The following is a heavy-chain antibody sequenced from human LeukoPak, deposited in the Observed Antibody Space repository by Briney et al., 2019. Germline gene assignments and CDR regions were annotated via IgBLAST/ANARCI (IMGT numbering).Heavy chain of an antibody. CDR2: ISWNSGSI. D-gene: IGHD3-22*01. J-gene: IGHJ4*02. CDR3: AKSPYDSSGYYFDY. Sequence: PGGSLRLSCAASGFTFDDYAMHWVRQAPGKGLEWVSGISWNSGSIGYADSVKGRFTISRDNARNSLYLQMNSLRAEDTALFYCAKSPYDSSGYYFDYWGQGTLVTVSS. V-gene: IGHV3-9*01. CDR1: GFTFDDYA.